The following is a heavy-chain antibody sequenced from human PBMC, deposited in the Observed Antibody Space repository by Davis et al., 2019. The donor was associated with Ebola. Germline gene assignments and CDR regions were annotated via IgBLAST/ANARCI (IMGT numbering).Heavy chain of an antibody. Sequence: ASVKVSCKASGYTFTSYYMHWVRQAPGQGLEWMGIINPSAGSTSYAQKFQGRVTMTRDTSTSTVYMELSSLRSDDTAVYYCARQRYYYDSSGYYYFDYWGQGTLVTVSS. D-gene: IGHD3-22*01. V-gene: IGHV1-46*01. CDR2: INPSAGST. CDR3: ARQRYYYDSSGYYYFDY. CDR1: GYTFTSYY. J-gene: IGHJ4*02.